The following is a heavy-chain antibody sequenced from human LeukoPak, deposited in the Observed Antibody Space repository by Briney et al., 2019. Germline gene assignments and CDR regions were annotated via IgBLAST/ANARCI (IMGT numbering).Heavy chain of an antibody. D-gene: IGHD3-22*01. CDR1: GFTFSDYY. Sequence: GGSLRLSCAASGFTFSDYYMSWIRQAPGKGLEWVSYISSSGSTIYYADSVKGRFTISRDNAKNSLYLQMNSLRADDTAVYYCAREYYYDSSGYFGYWGQGTLVTVSS. J-gene: IGHJ4*02. CDR2: ISSSGSTI. V-gene: IGHV3-11*01. CDR3: AREYYYDSSGYFGY.